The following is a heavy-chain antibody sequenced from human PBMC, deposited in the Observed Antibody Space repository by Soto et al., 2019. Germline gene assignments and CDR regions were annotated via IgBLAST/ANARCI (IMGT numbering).Heavy chain of an antibody. V-gene: IGHV1-69*13. CDR1: GGSFRTVP. CDR2: ITPVFGTA. D-gene: IGHD3-10*01. J-gene: IGHJ4*02. Sequence: SVKVSCKASGGSFRTVPFSWVRQAPGQGLEWMGGITPVFGTANYAQKFQGRVTITADESTTTAYMELNSLRYEDTAIYFCASGKFGAHFFDYWGQGTQVTVSS. CDR3: ASGKFGAHFFDY.